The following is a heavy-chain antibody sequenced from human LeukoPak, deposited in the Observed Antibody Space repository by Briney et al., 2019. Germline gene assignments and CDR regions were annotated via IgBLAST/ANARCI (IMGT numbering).Heavy chain of an antibody. CDR3: ARWTGWFGELFYYYYGMDV. CDR1: GFTFSSYA. D-gene: IGHD3-10*01. CDR2: ISGSGGST. J-gene: IGHJ6*02. Sequence: GGSLRLSCAASGFTFSSYAMSWVRQAPGKGLEWVSAISGSGGSTYYADSVKGRFTISRDNSKNTLYLQMNSLRAEDTAVYYCARWTGWFGELFYYYYGMDVWGQGTTVTVSS. V-gene: IGHV3-23*01.